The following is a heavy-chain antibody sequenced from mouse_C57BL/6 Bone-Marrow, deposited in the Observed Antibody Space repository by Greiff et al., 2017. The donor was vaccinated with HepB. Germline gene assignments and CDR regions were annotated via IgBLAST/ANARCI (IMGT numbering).Heavy chain of an antibody. CDR3: ARLIYYDYGYYYAMDY. D-gene: IGHD2-4*01. CDR2: IYPRDGST. J-gene: IGHJ4*01. CDR1: GYTFTDHT. V-gene: IGHV1-78*01. Sequence: QVQLQQSDAELVKPGASVKISCKVSGYTFTDHTIHWMKQRPEQGLEWIGYIYPRDGSTKYNEKFKGKATLTADKSSSTAYMQLNSLTSEDSAVYFCARLIYYDYGYYYAMDYWGQGTSVTVSS.